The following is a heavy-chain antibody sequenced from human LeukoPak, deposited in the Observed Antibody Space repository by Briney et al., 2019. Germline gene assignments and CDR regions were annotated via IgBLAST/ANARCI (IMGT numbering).Heavy chain of an antibody. CDR2: ISWNSGSI. V-gene: IGHV3-9*01. Sequence: GGSLRLSCAASGFTFDDYAMHWVRQAPGKGLEWVSGISWNSGSIGYADSVKGRFTISRDNAKNSLYLQMNSLRAEDTAVYYCASVYDYVWGSYRPSYYFDYWGQGTLVTVSS. CDR3: ASVYDYVWGSYRPSYYFDY. J-gene: IGHJ4*02. CDR1: GFTFDDYA. D-gene: IGHD3-16*02.